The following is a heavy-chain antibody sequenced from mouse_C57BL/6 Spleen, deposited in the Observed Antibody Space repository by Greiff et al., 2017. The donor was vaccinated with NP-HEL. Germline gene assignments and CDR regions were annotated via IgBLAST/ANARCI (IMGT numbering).Heavy chain of an antibody. Sequence: EVKVEESGGGLVQPGGSMKLSCAASGFTFSDAWMDWVRQSPETGLEWVAEIRNKANNHATYYAESVKGRFTISRDDSKSSVYLQMNSLRAEDTGIYYCTRWWDEAGFAYWGQGTLVTVSA. CDR3: TRWWDEAGFAY. CDR2: IRNKANNHAT. J-gene: IGHJ3*01. D-gene: IGHD1-1*02. CDR1: GFTFSDAW. V-gene: IGHV6-6*01.